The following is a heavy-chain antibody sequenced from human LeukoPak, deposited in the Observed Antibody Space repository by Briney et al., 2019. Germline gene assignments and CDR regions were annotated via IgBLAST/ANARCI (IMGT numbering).Heavy chain of an antibody. CDR2: IYSGGST. Sequence: GGSLRLSCAASGFTVSSNYMSWVRQAPGKGLEWVSVIYSGGSTYYADSVKGRFTISRDNSKNTLYLQMNSLRAEDTAVYYCARVRHYYDSSGYYLDAFDIWGQGTMVTVSS. V-gene: IGHV3-53*01. CDR3: ARVRHYYDSSGYYLDAFDI. CDR1: GFTVSSNY. D-gene: IGHD3-22*01. J-gene: IGHJ3*02.